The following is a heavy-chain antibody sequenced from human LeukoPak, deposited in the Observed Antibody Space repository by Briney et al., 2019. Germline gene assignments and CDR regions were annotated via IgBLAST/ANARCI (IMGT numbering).Heavy chain of an antibody. CDR3: ARDHGCSGGSCYSHYYYGMDV. J-gene: IGHJ6*04. CDR1: GFTFSSYA. V-gene: IGHV3-30-3*01. CDR2: ISYDGSNK. D-gene: IGHD2-15*01. Sequence: GGSLRLSCAASGFTFSSYAMHWVRQAPGKGLEWVAVISYDGSNKYYADSVKGRFTISRDNSKNTLYLQMNSLRAEDTAVYYCARDHGCSGGSCYSHYYYGMDVWGKGTTVTVSS.